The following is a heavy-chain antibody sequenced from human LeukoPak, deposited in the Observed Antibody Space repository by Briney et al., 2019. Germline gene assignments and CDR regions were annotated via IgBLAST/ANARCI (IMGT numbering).Heavy chain of an antibody. CDR1: GYTFTGYY. D-gene: IGHD3-22*01. J-gene: IGHJ4*02. CDR3: ASQPPPYSSGYGYYFDY. Sequence: GASVKVSCKASGYTFTGYYMHWVRQAPGQGLEGMGWINPNSGGTNYAQKFQGRVTMTRDTSISTAYMELSRLRSDDTAVYYCASQPPPYSSGYGYYFDYWGQGTLVTVSS. CDR2: INPNSGGT. V-gene: IGHV1-2*02.